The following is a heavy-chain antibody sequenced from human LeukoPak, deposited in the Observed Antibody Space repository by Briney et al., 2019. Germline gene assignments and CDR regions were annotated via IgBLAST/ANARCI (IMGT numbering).Heavy chain of an antibody. V-gene: IGHV3-11*06. CDR1: GFTFSDYY. CDR3: ASGDYGGSGY. CDR2: ISSSSSYT. J-gene: IGHJ4*02. D-gene: IGHD4-23*01. Sequence: GGSLRLSCAASGFTFSDYYMSWIRQAPGKGLEWVSYISSSSSYTNYADSVKGRFTISRDNAKNSLYPQMNSLRAEDTAVYYCASGDYGGSGYWGQGTLVTVSS.